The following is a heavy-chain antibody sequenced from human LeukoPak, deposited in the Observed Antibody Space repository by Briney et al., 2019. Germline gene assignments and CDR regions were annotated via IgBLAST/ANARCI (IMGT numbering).Heavy chain of an antibody. CDR2: ISGSGGTT. D-gene: IGHD6-13*01. V-gene: IGHV3-23*01. J-gene: IGHJ1*01. CDR3: AKDLASSWSSSHXXX. Sequence: GGSLRLSCAASGFTFSTYAMNWVRQAPGKGLEWVSVISGSGGTTYYADSVKGRFTISRDNSKNTLYLRMNSLRAEDTAVYYCAKDLASSWSSSHXXXWGXXXLXTVSS. CDR1: GFTFSTYA.